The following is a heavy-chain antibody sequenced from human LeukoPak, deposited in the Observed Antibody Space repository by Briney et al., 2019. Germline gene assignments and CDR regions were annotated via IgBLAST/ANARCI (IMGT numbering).Heavy chain of an antibody. CDR3: ARDLIGRRGYSYGFNYFDY. CDR1: GGTFSSYA. CDR2: IIPIFGTA. D-gene: IGHD5-18*01. V-gene: IGHV1-69*05. Sequence: SVKVSCKASGGTFSSYAISWVRQAPGQGLEWMGGIIPIFGTANYAQKFQGRVTITTDESTSTAYMELSSLRSEDTAVYYCARDLIGRRGYSYGFNYFDYWGQGILVTVSS. J-gene: IGHJ4*02.